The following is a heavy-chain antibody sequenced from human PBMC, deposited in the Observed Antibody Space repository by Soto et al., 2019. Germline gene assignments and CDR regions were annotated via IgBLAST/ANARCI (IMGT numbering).Heavy chain of an antibody. CDR2: MNPNSGNT. Sequence: QVQLVQSGAEVKKPGASVKVSCKASGYTFTSYDINWVRQAIGQGLEWMGWMNPNSGNTGYAQKFQGRVTMTRNTSISTAYMELSSLRSEDTAVYYCARARIAAAGTFKADGMDVWGQGTTVTVSS. CDR3: ARARIAAAGTFKADGMDV. V-gene: IGHV1-8*01. CDR1: GYTFTSYD. D-gene: IGHD6-13*01. J-gene: IGHJ6*02.